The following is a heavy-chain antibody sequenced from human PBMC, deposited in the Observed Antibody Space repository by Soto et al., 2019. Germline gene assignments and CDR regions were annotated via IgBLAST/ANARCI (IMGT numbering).Heavy chain of an antibody. Sequence: EASVKVSCKASGGTFSSYAISWVRQAPGQGLEWMGGIIPIFGTANYAQKFQGRVTITADESTSTAYMELSSLRSEDTAVYYCATLTGTETGTGYWGPGTLVTVSS. CDR1: GGTFSSYA. J-gene: IGHJ4*02. CDR3: ATLTGTETGTGY. D-gene: IGHD1-20*01. V-gene: IGHV1-69*13. CDR2: IIPIFGTA.